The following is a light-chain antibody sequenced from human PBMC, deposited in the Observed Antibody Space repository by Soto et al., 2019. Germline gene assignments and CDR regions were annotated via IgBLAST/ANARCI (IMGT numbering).Light chain of an antibody. CDR2: SIS. CDR1: TGAVTSGYY. V-gene: IGLV7-43*01. Sequence: QTVVTQEPSLTVSPGGTVTLTCASSTGAVTSGYYPNWFQQKPGQTPRALIYSISNKHSWTPARFSGSLLGGKAALTLSGVHPHDEAEYYCLLYYGGAHLVFGGGTKLTLL. J-gene: IGLJ2*01. CDR3: LLYYGGAHLV.